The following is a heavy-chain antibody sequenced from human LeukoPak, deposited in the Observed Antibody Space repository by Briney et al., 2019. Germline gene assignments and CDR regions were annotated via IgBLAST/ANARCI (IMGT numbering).Heavy chain of an antibody. Sequence: PGGSPRLSCAASGFTFSSYGMHWVRQAPGKGLEWVAFIRYDGSNKYYADSVKGRFTISRDNSKNTLYLQMNSLRAEDTAVYYCAKDGLPYGLVSALQHWGQGTLVTVSS. D-gene: IGHD3/OR15-3a*01. CDR2: IRYDGSNK. V-gene: IGHV3-30*02. CDR3: AKDGLPYGLVSALQH. J-gene: IGHJ1*01. CDR1: GFTFSSYG.